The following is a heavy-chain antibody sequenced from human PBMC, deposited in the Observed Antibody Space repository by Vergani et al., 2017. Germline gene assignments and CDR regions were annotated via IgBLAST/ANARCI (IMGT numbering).Heavy chain of an antibody. J-gene: IGHJ3*02. CDR1: GFSFSDHY. V-gene: IGHV3-11*01. CDR2: IINSGKTI. D-gene: IGHD5-24*01. CDR3: ARDHRDYNNYPETFDI. Sequence: QVQLVESGGGLVNPGGPLRLSCAASGFSFSDHYTTWIRQAPGKGLEWVSYIINSGKTIEYADSVKGRFSISRDTAKSSLFLQLDSLRAEDTAVYYCARDHRDYNNYPETFDIWGQGSMVTVSS.